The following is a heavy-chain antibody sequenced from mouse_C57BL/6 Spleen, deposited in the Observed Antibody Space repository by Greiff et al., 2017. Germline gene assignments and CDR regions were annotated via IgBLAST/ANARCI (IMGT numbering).Heavy chain of an antibody. J-gene: IGHJ2*01. Sequence: EVKLLESGPELVKPGASVKISCKASGYSFTGYYMHWVKQSSEKSLEWIGEINPSTGGTSYNQKFKGKATLTVDKSSSTAYMQLKSLTSEDSAVYYCARFDYDPFDYWGQGTTLTVSS. D-gene: IGHD2-4*01. V-gene: IGHV1-43*01. CDR1: GYSFTGYY. CDR3: ARFDYDPFDY. CDR2: INPSTGGT.